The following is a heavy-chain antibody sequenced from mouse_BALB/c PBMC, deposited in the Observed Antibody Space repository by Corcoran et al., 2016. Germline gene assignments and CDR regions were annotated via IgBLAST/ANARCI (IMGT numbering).Heavy chain of an antibody. CDR3: ARSWLDYAMDY. V-gene: IGHV14-3*02. CDR1: GFNIKDIY. CDR2: IDPANGNT. Sequence: EVQLQQSGAELVKPGASVKLSCTASGFNIKDIYMHWVKQRPEQGLEWIGRIDPANGNTKYDPKFQGKATITADTSSNTAYLQLSSLTSEDTAVYYCARSWLDYAMDYWGQGTSVTVSS. J-gene: IGHJ4*01. D-gene: IGHD2-2*01.